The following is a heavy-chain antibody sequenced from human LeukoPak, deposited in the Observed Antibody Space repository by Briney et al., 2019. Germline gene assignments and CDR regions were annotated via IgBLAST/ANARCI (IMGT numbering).Heavy chain of an antibody. D-gene: IGHD2/OR15-2a*01. Sequence: SETLSLTCTVSGGSISSSSYYWGWIRQPPGKGLEWIGYIYYSGSTNYNPSLKSRVTISVDTSKNQFSLKLSSVTAADTAVYYCARERSNQSKYRRGEGGLNWFDPWGQGTLVTVSS. J-gene: IGHJ5*02. CDR2: IYYSGST. V-gene: IGHV4-61*01. CDR1: GGSISSSSYY. CDR3: ARERSNQSKYRRGEGGLNWFDP.